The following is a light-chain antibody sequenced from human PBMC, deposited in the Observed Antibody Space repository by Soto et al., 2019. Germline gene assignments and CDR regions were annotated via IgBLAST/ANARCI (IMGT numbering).Light chain of an antibody. CDR3: AAWDDSLRAWV. Sequence: QSVLTQPPSASGTPGQTVTISCSGGWYNIGKNLGYWYQQFPGTAPKLLIYMTNQRPSGVPDRFSGSKSGSSASLAVSGLRSEDEDVYYGAAWDDSLRAWVFGGGTKLTVL. CDR2: MTN. J-gene: IGLJ3*02. CDR1: WYNIGKNL. V-gene: IGLV1-47*01.